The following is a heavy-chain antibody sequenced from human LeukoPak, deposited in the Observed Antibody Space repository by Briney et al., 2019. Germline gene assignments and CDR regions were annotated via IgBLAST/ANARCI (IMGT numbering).Heavy chain of an antibody. J-gene: IGHJ4*02. CDR2: MNPNSGNT. CDR3: ARGGKYYDFWSGYYYFDY. Sequence: ASVKVSCKASGYTFTSYDINWVRQATGQGLEWMGWMNPNSGNTGYAQKFQGRVTITRNTSISTAYMELSSLRSEDTAVYYCARGGKYYDFWSGYYYFDYWGQGTLVTVSS. D-gene: IGHD3-3*01. CDR1: GYTFTSYD. V-gene: IGHV1-8*02.